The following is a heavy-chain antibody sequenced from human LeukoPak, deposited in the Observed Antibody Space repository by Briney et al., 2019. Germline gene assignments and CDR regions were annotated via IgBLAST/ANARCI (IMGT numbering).Heavy chain of an antibody. J-gene: IGHJ4*02. Sequence: PSETLSLTCTVSGGSISSYYWSWIRQPPGKGLEWLGSIYYTGSTYYNPSLKSRVAVSVDTSKNQFSLKLNSVTAADTAVYYCVRHDLIGITGGNFDYWGQGTLVSVSS. CDR1: GGSISSYY. V-gene: IGHV4-59*05. CDR2: IYYTGST. D-gene: IGHD1-14*01. CDR3: VRHDLIGITGGNFDY.